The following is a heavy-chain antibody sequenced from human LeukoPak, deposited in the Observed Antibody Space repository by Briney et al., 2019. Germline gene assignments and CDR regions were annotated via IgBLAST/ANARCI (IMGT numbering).Heavy chain of an antibody. CDR2: ISSSGSTI. CDR3: ARDRRNGYYYDSSGYPFDY. J-gene: IGHJ4*02. V-gene: IGHV3-48*04. D-gene: IGHD3-22*01. Sequence: GGSLRLSCAASGFTFSSYGMNWVRQARGKGLEWVSYISSSGSTIYYADSVKGRFTISRDNAKNSLYLQMNSLRAEDTAVYYCARDRRNGYYYDSSGYPFDYWGQGTLVTVSS. CDR1: GFTFSSYG.